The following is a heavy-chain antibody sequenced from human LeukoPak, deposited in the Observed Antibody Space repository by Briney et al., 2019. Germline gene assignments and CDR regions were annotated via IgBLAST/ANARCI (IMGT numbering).Heavy chain of an antibody. CDR1: GGSISNYY. CDR3: AREYSSGYYQYFDY. J-gene: IGHJ4*02. D-gene: IGHD3-22*01. Sequence: SETLSLTCTVSGGSISNYYWNWIRQSPGKGLEWIGYIHYSGSTKYNPSHKSRVTILVDSSKKQFSLKLNSVTAADTAVYFCAREYSSGYYQYFDYWGQGTLVTVSS. V-gene: IGHV4-59*01. CDR2: IHYSGST.